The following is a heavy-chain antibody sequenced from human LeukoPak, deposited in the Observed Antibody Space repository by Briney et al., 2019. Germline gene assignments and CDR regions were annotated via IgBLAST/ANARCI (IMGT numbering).Heavy chain of an antibody. CDR3: ARKLTYYYDSSGYYGNWFDP. V-gene: IGHV1-69*13. CDR2: IIPIFGTA. Sequence: SVKVSCKASGGTFSSYAISWVRQAPGQGLEWMGGIIPIFGTANYAQKFQGRVTITADESTSTAYMELSSLRSEDTAVYYCARKLTYYYDSSGYYGNWFDPWGQGTLVTVSS. CDR1: GGTFSSYA. J-gene: IGHJ5*02. D-gene: IGHD3-22*01.